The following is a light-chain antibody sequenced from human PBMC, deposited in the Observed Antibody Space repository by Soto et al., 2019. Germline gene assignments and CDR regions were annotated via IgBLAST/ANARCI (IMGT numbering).Light chain of an antibody. CDR2: AAS. J-gene: IGKJ1*01. V-gene: IGKV1-27*01. Sequence: DIQMTQSPSTLSASVGYRVTITCRASQGISDYLAWYQQKPGKVPKLLIYAASTLQSGVPSRFSGSGSGTDFTLTISSLQPDDVATYYCQQYNSFWTFGQGTKVDIK. CDR3: QQYNSFWT. CDR1: QGISDY.